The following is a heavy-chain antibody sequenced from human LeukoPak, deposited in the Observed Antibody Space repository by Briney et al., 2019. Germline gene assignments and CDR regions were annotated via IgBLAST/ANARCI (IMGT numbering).Heavy chain of an antibody. J-gene: IGHJ3*02. CDR1: GGSISSYY. V-gene: IGHV4-4*07. CDR2: IYTSGST. CDR3: AREVDYYDSSGYYSDAFDI. Sequence: SETLSLTCTVSGGSISSYYWSWIRQPAGKGLEWIGRIYTSGSTNHNPSLKSRVTMSVDTSKNQFSLKLSSVTAADTAVYYCAREVDYYDSSGYYSDAFDIWGQGTMVTVSS. D-gene: IGHD3-22*01.